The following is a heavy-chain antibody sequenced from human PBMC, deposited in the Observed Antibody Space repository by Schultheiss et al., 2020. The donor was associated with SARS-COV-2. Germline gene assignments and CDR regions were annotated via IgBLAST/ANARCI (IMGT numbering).Heavy chain of an antibody. CDR1: GFTFSDYY. CDR3: ARVESMPSEGTVDY. D-gene: IGHD2/OR15-2a*01. J-gene: IGHJ4*02. Sequence: GESLKISCAASGFTFSDYYMSWIRQAPGKGLEWVSYISSSGSTIYYADSVKGRFTISRDNAKNSLYLQMNSLRAEDTAVYYCARVESMPSEGTVDYWGQGTLVTVSS. V-gene: IGHV3-11*01. CDR2: ISSSGSTI.